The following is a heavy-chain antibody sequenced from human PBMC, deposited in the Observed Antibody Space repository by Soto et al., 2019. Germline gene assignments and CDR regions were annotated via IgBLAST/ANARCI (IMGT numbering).Heavy chain of an antibody. J-gene: IGHJ6*02. CDR2: IIPVFGTA. V-gene: IGHV1-69*13. CDR3: ALKAQLLPKPTYYYYGMDV. Sequence: SVKVSCKASGGTFSKYKITWVRQAPGQGLEWMGGIIPVFGTANYAQKFQGRVTITADESTSTAYMELSSLRSEDTAVYYCALKAQLLPKPTYYYYGMDVWGQGTTVTVSS. CDR1: GGTFSKYK. D-gene: IGHD2-2*01.